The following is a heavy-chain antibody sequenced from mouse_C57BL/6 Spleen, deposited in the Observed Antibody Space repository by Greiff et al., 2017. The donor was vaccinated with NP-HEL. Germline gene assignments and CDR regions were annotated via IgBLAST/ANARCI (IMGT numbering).Heavy chain of an antibody. D-gene: IGHD2-1*01. CDR2: IDPETGGT. Sequence: QVQLKESGAELVRPGASVTLSCKASGYTFTDYEMHWVKQTPVHGLEWIGAIDPETGGTAYNQKFKGKAILTADKSSSTAYMELRSLTSEDSAVYYCTRGGNYNWGQGTTLTFSS. CDR1: GYTFTDYE. V-gene: IGHV1-15*01. J-gene: IGHJ2*01. CDR3: TRGGNYN.